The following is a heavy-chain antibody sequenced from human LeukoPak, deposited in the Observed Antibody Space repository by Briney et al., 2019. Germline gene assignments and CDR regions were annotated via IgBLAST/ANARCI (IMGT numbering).Heavy chain of an antibody. Sequence: ASVKVSCKASGYTFTGYFMHWVRQAPGQGLEWMGWINPNSGGTDYAQKFQGRVTMTRDTPISTAYLELSRLTSDDTAVYYCARDERYDSSGYPFDYWGQGTLVTVSS. V-gene: IGHV1-2*02. CDR3: ARDERYDSSGYPFDY. J-gene: IGHJ4*02. D-gene: IGHD3-22*01. CDR1: GYTFTGYF. CDR2: INPNSGGT.